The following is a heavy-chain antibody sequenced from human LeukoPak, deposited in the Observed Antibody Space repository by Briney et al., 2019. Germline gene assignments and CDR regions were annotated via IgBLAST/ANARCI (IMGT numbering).Heavy chain of an antibody. D-gene: IGHD3-22*01. Sequence: ASVRVSCKASGYTFTSYDINWARQATGQGLEWMGWMNPNSGNTGYAQKFQGRVTMTRNTSISTAYMELSSLRSEDTAVYYCARDHYYDSSGYAPLDYWGQGTLVTVSS. V-gene: IGHV1-8*01. CDR2: MNPNSGNT. CDR3: ARDHYYDSSGYAPLDY. J-gene: IGHJ4*02. CDR1: GYTFTSYD.